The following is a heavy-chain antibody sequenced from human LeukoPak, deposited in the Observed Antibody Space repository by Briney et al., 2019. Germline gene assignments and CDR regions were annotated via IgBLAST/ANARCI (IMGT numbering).Heavy chain of an antibody. CDR1: GGSISSYY. V-gene: IGHV4-4*09. CDR3: AIRSSSSPASDYYYYMDV. CDR2: IYTSGST. D-gene: IGHD6-13*01. Sequence: SETLSLTCAVSGGSISSYYWSWIRQPPGKGLEWISYIYTSGSTNYNPALKSRVTISVDTSKNQFSLKLSSVTAADTAAYYCAIRSSSSPASDYYYYMDVWGKGTTVTVSS. J-gene: IGHJ6*03.